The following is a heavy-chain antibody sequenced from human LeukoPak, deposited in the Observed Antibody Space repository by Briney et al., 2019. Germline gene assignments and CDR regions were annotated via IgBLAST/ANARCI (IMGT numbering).Heavy chain of an antibody. J-gene: IGHJ2*01. V-gene: IGHV4-61*01. CDR1: GGSISSSSYY. D-gene: IGHD6-19*01. Sequence: SETLSLTCTVSGGSISSSSYYWSWIRQPPGKGLEWIGYIYYSGSTNYNPSLKSRVTISVDTSKNQFSLKLSSVTAADTAVYYCARNRLDWYFDLWGRGTLVTASS. CDR3: ARNRLDWYFDL. CDR2: IYYSGST.